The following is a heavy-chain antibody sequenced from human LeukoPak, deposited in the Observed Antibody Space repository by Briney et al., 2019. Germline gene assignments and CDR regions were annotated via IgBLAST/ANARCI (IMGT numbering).Heavy chain of an antibody. Sequence: PGGSLRLSCAASGLSISDQYMSWVRHAPGKGMEWVSIIQSGGNIYYAASVKGRFTVSRDNSKNTVYLQMNSLSAEDTAVYYCARDRGYAMDVWGQGTTVTVSS. V-gene: IGHV3-53*01. CDR2: IQSGGNI. CDR3: ARDRGYAMDV. J-gene: IGHJ6*02. D-gene: IGHD1-1*01. CDR1: GLSISDQY.